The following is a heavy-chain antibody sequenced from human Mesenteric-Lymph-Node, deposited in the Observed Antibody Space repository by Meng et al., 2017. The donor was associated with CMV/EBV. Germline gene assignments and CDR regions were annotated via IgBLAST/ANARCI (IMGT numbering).Heavy chain of an antibody. CDR3: ARHPPGGDYYYGMDV. Sequence: GESLKISCAASGFSVNYIYMSWVRRAPGKGLEWVSIMYSGGTTYYADSVKGRFTISRDNSKNTLFLQMNNLAAEDTAMYYCARHPPGGDYYYGMDVWGQGTTVTVSS. J-gene: IGHJ6*02. D-gene: IGHD2-15*01. V-gene: IGHV3-53*01. CDR1: GFSVNYIY. CDR2: MYSGGTT.